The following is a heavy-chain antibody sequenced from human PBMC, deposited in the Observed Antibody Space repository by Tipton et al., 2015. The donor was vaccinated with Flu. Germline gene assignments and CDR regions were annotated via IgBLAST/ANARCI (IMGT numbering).Heavy chain of an antibody. D-gene: IGHD1-26*01. J-gene: IGHJ4*02. CDR3: VRGRIVGATHLDY. CDR2: INPKSGGT. Sequence: QMQLVQSGAEVKKPGASVKVSCKASGYTFTDFFMHWVRQAPGEGLEWMGRINPKSGGTNYAQKFQGRVTMTRDTSITTVYMELSSLRSDDTAVYYCVRGRIVGATHLDYWGQGTLVSVSS. CDR1: GYTFTDFF. V-gene: IGHV1-2*06.